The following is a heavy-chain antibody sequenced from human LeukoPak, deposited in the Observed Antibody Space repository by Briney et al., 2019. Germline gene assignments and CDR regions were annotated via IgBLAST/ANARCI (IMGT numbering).Heavy chain of an antibody. CDR2: IYYSGST. Sequence: SETLSLTCTVSGGSISSSSYYWGWIRQPPGKGLEWIGTIYYSGSTYSHPSLKSRLTISVDTSKNQFSPKLSSVTAADTAVYYCARVAVAGTKCFDYWGQGTLVTVSS. J-gene: IGHJ4*02. D-gene: IGHD6-19*01. V-gene: IGHV4-39*01. CDR3: ARVAVAGTKCFDY. CDR1: GGSISSSSYY.